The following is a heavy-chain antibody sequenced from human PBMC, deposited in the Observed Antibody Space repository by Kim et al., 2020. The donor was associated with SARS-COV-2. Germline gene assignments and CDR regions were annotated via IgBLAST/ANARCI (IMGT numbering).Heavy chain of an antibody. D-gene: IGHD6-13*01. Sequence: GGSLRLSCAASGFTFSDFAMHWVRRAPGKGLEWVALLWNDGSNKNYADSVQGRFTISRDNSKNTLFLQMNSLRADDTALYYCARGERQLGYSYYYGLDVWGHGTSVTVSS. CDR1: GFTFSDFA. CDR2: LWNDGSNK. V-gene: IGHV3-33*01. CDR3: ARGERQLGYSYYYGLDV. J-gene: IGHJ6*02.